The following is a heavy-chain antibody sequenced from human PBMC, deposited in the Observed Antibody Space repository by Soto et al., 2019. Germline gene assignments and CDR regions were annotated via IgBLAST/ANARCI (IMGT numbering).Heavy chain of an antibody. CDR2: INGDGSIT. CDR3: AREGYSNYDFYYLYMNV. V-gene: IGHV3-74*01. Sequence: EVQLVESGGGLVQPGGSLRLPCAASGFSFSDYRMHWVRQAPGKGLVWVARINGDGSITGYADSVKGRFTISRDNSKSTLFLQLSSLRAEDTAVYFCAREGYSNYDFYYLYMNVWGKGTTVTVSS. D-gene: IGHD4-4*01. J-gene: IGHJ6*03. CDR1: GFSFSDYR.